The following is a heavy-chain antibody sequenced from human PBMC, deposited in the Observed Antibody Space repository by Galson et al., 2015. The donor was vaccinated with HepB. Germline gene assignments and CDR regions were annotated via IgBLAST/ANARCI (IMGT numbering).Heavy chain of an antibody. D-gene: IGHD1-14*01. V-gene: IGHV1-24*01. CDR2: FDPEDGET. Sequence: SVKVSCKVSGYTLTELSMHWVRQAPGKGLEWMGGFDPEDGETIYAQKFQGRVTMTEDTSTDTAYMELSSLRSEDTAVYYCATLFAERGFLDVWGQGTTVTVSS. CDR3: ATLFAERGFLDV. CDR1: GYTLTELS. J-gene: IGHJ6*02.